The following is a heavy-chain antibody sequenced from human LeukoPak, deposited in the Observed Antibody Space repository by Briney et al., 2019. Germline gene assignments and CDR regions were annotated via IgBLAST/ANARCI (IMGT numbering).Heavy chain of an antibody. Sequence: GGSLRLSCAASGFTFSDYYMSWIRQAPGKGLEWVSYISSSGSTIYYADSVKGRFTISRDNSKNTLYLQMNSLRAEDTAVYYCAKSIYGDYGFDYGFDYWGQGTLVTVSS. V-gene: IGHV3-11*01. CDR3: AKSIYGDYGFDYGFDY. CDR2: ISSSGSTI. D-gene: IGHD4-17*01. CDR1: GFTFSDYY. J-gene: IGHJ4*02.